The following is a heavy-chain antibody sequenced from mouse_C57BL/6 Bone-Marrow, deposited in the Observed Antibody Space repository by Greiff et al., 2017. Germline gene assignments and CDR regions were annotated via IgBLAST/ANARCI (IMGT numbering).Heavy chain of an antibody. D-gene: IGHD1-1*01. CDR3: ARGRTITTGFDY. V-gene: IGHV1-4*01. CDR1: GYTFTSYT. J-gene: IGHJ2*01. CDR2: INPSSGYT. Sequence: QVQLQQSGAELARPGASVKMSCKASGYTFTSYTMHWVKQRPGQGLEWIGYINPSSGYTKYNQKFKDKATLTADKSSSTAYMQLSSLTSEDSAVYYCARGRTITTGFDYWGQGTTLTVSS.